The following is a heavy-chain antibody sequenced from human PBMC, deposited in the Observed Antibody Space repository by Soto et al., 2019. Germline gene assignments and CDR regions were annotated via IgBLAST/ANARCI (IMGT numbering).Heavy chain of an antibody. CDR3: ATGYSSSWWTTGY. Sequence: EVQLVQSGAEVKKSGESLKISCKYSGDNFMRFWIGWVRQMPGKGLEWMGIISPGDSDTRYSPSFQGQVTISADKSISTAYLQWSSLKASDSAMYYCATGYSSSWWTTGYWGQGTLVTVSS. CDR2: ISPGDSDT. D-gene: IGHD6-13*01. J-gene: IGHJ4*02. V-gene: IGHV5-51*03. CDR1: GDNFMRFW.